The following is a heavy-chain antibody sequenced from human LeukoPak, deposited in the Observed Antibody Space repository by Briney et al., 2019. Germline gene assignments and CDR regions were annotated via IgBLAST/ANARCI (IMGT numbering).Heavy chain of an antibody. CDR2: IYYSGST. CDR1: GGSISSSSYY. V-gene: IGHV4-61*05. J-gene: IGHJ4*02. CDR3: ARLGYSSGWYYFDY. Sequence: SETLSLTCTVSGGSISSSSYYWGWIRQPPGKGLEWIGYIYYSGSTNYNPSLKSRVTISVDTSKNQFSLKLSSVTAADTAVYYCARLGYSSGWYYFDYWGQGTLVTVSS. D-gene: IGHD6-19*01.